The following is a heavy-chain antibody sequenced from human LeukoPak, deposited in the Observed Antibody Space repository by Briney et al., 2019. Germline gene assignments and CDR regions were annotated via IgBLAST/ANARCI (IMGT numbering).Heavy chain of an antibody. CDR1: GFTFTSYG. V-gene: IGHV1-18*01. J-gene: IGHJ4*02. CDR3: ARVSSSWYYFDY. CDR2: ISGYNGNT. Sequence: ASVKVSCKASGFTFTSYGFSWVRQAPGQGLEWTGWISGYNGNTNYAQKLQGRVTMNTDTSTSTAYMELRSLISDDTAIYYCARVSSSWYYFDYRGQGTLVTVSS. D-gene: IGHD6-13*01.